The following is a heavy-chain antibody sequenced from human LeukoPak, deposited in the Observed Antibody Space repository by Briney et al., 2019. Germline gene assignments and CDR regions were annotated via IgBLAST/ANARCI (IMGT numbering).Heavy chain of an antibody. D-gene: IGHD3-9*01. J-gene: IGHJ3*02. CDR1: GYSFTSYW. Sequence: GESLKISCKGSGYSFTSYWIGWVRQMPGKGLEWMGIIYPGDSDIRYSPSFQGQVTISADKSISNAYLQWSSLKASDTAMYYCARHLNYDILTGRAIDAFDIWGQGTMVTVSS. CDR2: IYPGDSDI. CDR3: ARHLNYDILTGRAIDAFDI. V-gene: IGHV5-51*01.